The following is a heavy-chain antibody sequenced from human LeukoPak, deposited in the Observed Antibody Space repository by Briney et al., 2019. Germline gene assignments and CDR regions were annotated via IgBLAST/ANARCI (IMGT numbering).Heavy chain of an antibody. CDR3: ARANGAALENYPNDLDA. D-gene: IGHD3-3*01. V-gene: IGHV3-21*01. J-gene: IGHJ5*02. Sequence: PGGSLRLSCAASGFTFSRYSMNWVRQAPGKGLEWVSSISSSSSYIYYADSVKGRFTISRDNAKNSLYLQMNSLRAEDTAVYYCARANGAALENYPNDLDAWGQGTLVTVSS. CDR2: ISSSSSYI. CDR1: GFTFSRYS.